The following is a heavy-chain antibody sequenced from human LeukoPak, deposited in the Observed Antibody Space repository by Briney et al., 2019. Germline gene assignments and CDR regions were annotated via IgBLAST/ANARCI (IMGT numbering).Heavy chain of an antibody. Sequence: GGSLRLSCAASGFTFSSYGMHWVRQAPGKGLEWVAVIWYDGSNKYYADSVKGRFTISRDNAKSSLYLQMNSLRAEDTAVYYCTRDEAAATNWGQGTLVTVSS. CDR1: GFTFSSYG. D-gene: IGHD6-13*01. CDR2: IWYDGSNK. V-gene: IGHV3-33*01. CDR3: TRDEAAATN. J-gene: IGHJ4*02.